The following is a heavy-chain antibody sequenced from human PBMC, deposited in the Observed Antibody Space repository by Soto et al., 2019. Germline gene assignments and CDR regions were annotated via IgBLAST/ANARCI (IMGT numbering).Heavy chain of an antibody. Sequence: QVTLKESGPVLVKPTETLTLTCTVSGFSLSNARMGVSWIRQPPGKALEWLAHIFSNDEKSYSTSLKSRLTISKDTSKSQVVLTMTNMDPVDTATYSCAWVPTRTANWYFDLWGRGTLVTVSS. CDR2: IFSNDEK. J-gene: IGHJ2*01. D-gene: IGHD2-21*02. CDR3: AWVPTRTANWYFDL. CDR1: GFSLSNARMG. V-gene: IGHV2-26*04.